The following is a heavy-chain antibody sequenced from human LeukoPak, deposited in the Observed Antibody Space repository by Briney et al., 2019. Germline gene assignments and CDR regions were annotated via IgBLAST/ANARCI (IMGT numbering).Heavy chain of an antibody. CDR3: ARGWGYFDY. CDR1: GGSVSNDNHC. D-gene: IGHD3-16*01. V-gene: IGHV4-61*01. J-gene: IGHJ4*02. Sequence: SETLSLTCTVSGGSVSNDNHCWSWIRQPPGKGLEWIGYIYYSGSTNYNPSLKSRVTISVDTSKNQFSLKLSSVTAADTAVYYCARGWGYFDYWGQGTLVTVSS. CDR2: IYYSGST.